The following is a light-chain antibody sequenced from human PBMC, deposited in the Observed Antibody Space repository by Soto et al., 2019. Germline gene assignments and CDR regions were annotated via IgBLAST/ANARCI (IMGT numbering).Light chain of an antibody. CDR2: DAS. Sequence: ILMTQSPATLSVSPGERATLSCSASQSVSNNLAGYQQKPGQAPRLLIYDASTRATGIPARFSGSGSGTEFTLTISGLQSEDFAVYYCQQYNNWPPLTFGRGTKVEIK. J-gene: IGKJ1*01. CDR1: QSVSNN. V-gene: IGKV3-15*01. CDR3: QQYNNWPPLT.